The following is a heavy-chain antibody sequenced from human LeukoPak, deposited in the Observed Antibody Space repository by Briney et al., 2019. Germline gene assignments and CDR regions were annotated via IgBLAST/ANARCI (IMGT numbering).Heavy chain of an antibody. CDR1: GFTFSSYD. CDR3: ARVRYSYGSFFFYDF. J-gene: IGHJ4*02. D-gene: IGHD5-18*01. Sequence: GGPLRLSCAASGFTFSSYDMHWVRHTAGEGLEWVSAIGTAGDTYYPGSVKGRFTISRENAKNSLYLQMNSLRAGDTAVYYCARVRYSYGSFFFYDFWGQGTLVTVSS. CDR2: IGTAGDT. V-gene: IGHV3-13*04.